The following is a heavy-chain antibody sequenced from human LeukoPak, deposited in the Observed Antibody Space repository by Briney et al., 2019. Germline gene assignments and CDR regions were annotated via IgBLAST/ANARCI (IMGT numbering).Heavy chain of an antibody. V-gene: IGHV3-23*01. CDR1: GFTFSSYA. CDR3: AKAVRFPTRLDY. CDR2: ISGSGGST. J-gene: IGHJ4*02. D-gene: IGHD2-15*01. Sequence: PGGSLRLSCAASGFTFSSYAMSWVRQAPGKGLEWVSAISGSGGSTYYADSVEGRFTISRDNSKNTLYLQMNSLRAEDTAVYYYAKAVRFPTRLDYWGQGTLVTVSS.